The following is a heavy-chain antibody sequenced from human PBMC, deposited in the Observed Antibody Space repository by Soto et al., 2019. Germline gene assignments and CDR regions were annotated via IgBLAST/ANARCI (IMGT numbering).Heavy chain of an antibody. V-gene: IGHV3-30*18. Sequence: GGSLRLSCTDSGFSFNTYVMDWVRQAPGKGLEWVARILYDGSKEYYADPVEGRFTISRDNSKNTLYLQMDRLRVEDTAVYFCAKGLALMADHWGQGTPVTVSS. CDR2: ILYDGSKE. J-gene: IGHJ4*02. D-gene: IGHD2-21*01. CDR1: GFSFNTYV. CDR3: AKGLALMADH.